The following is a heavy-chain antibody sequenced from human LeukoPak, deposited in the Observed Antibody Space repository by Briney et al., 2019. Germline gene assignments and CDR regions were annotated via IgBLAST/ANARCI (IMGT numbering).Heavy chain of an antibody. CDR3: ANPRYDSSGYYYVD. V-gene: IGHV1-3*01. CDR1: GYTFTDYT. Sequence: GASVKVSCKASGYTFTDYTMHWLRQAPGQRLDWMGWINGGSGNTKYSPEFQGRVTITRDTSASTGYMELSSLRSEDTAVYYCANPRYDSSGYYYVDWGQGTLVTVSS. CDR2: INGGSGNT. J-gene: IGHJ4*02. D-gene: IGHD3-22*01.